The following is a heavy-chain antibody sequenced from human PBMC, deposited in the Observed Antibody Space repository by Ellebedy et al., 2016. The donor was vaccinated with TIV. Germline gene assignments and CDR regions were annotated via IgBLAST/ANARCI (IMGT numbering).Heavy chain of an antibody. Sequence: SETLSLXXTISGDSISSDHWWSWVRQAPGQGLEWIGEIHHNGNIHYNPSLKGRVTMSLDKSKNEISLTMTSVTAADTAVFYCVGNGFYSLEYWGRGTLVTVSS. V-gene: IGHV4-4*02. D-gene: IGHD3-3*01. CDR1: GDSISSDHW. J-gene: IGHJ4*02. CDR2: IHHNGNI. CDR3: VGNGFYSLEY.